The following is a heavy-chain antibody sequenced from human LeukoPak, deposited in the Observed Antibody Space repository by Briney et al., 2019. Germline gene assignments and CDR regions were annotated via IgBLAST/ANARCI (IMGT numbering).Heavy chain of an antibody. CDR1: GYTFTSYG. CDR2: TDPIGGST. D-gene: IGHD2-2*01. CDR3: ARSGRYCSSTSCFLYGMDV. J-gene: IGHJ6*02. V-gene: IGHV1-46*01. Sequence: ASVKVSCKASGYTFTSYGISWVRQAPGQGLEWMGITDPIGGSTNYAQKFQGRVTMTRDTSTSTVYMELSSLRSEDSAVYYCARSGRYCSSTSCFLYGMDVWGQGTTVTVSS.